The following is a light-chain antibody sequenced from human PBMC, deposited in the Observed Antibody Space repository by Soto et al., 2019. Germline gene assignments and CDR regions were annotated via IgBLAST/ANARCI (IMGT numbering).Light chain of an antibody. CDR1: QSVSSSY. V-gene: IGKV3-20*01. J-gene: IGKJ1*01. CDR2: GAS. Sequence: EVVLTQSPGTLSLSPGERATLSCRASQSVSSSYLAWYQQKPGQAPRLLIYGASTRATGIPDRFSGSGSGTDFTHTINRLEPEDFAVYYCQQFGSSSWTFGQGTKVEIK. CDR3: QQFGSSSWT.